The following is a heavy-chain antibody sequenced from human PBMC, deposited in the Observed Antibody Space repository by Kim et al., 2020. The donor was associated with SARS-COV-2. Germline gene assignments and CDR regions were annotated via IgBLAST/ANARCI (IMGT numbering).Heavy chain of an antibody. V-gene: IGHV1-2*06. D-gene: IGHD1-26*01. Sequence: ASVKVSCKASGYTFTGYYMHWVRQAPGQGLEWMGRINPNSGGTNYAQKFQGRVTMTRDTSISTAYMELSRLRSDDTAVYYCARDLEWELPLDYWGQGTLVTVSS. J-gene: IGHJ4*02. CDR3: ARDLEWELPLDY. CDR1: GYTFTGYY. CDR2: INPNSGGT.